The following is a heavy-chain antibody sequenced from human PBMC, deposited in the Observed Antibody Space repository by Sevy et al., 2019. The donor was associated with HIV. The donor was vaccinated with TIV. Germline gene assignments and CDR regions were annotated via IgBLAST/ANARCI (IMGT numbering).Heavy chain of an antibody. J-gene: IGHJ4*02. D-gene: IGHD5-18*01. CDR2: IWYDGTIK. V-gene: IGHV3-33*08. Sequence: GGSLRLSCAASGFTFSSYVMHWVRQAPGKGLEWVALIWYDGTIKYYADSVKGRFTISRDNAKNSLYLQMNSLRAEDTAVYYCARDPYTARGDYWGQGTLVTVSS. CDR3: ARDPYTARGDY. CDR1: GFTFSSYV.